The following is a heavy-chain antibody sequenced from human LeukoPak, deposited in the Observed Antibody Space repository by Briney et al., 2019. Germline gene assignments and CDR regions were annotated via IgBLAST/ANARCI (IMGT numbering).Heavy chain of an antibody. D-gene: IGHD1-1*01. CDR2: IKVDGTEK. V-gene: IGHV3-7*05. CDR1: GFSFSAYW. Sequence: GESLRLSCAASGFSFSAYWMSWVRQAPGKGLEWVANIKVDGTEKYYVDSVKGRFTISRDNAKNSLSLQMSGLRAEDTAVYYCARDWNGSGTAFDHWGQGTLVSVHS. CDR3: ARDWNGSGTAFDH. J-gene: IGHJ4*02.